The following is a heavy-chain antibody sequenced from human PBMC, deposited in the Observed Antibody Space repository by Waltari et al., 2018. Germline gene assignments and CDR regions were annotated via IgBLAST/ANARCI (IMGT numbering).Heavy chain of an antibody. Sequence: QLQLQESGPGLVRPSETLSLTCTVSGDSIANRDYYWGWIRQSPGKGLEWIGSIFYIGSTYYNPSLKSRVTISVDTSKNDFSLKLRSVTAADRAVYFCARRTISREEVGPFDFWGQGILVTVSS. CDR2: IFYIGST. CDR3: ARRTISREEVGPFDF. CDR1: GDSIANRDYY. V-gene: IGHV4-39*02. D-gene: IGHD1-26*01. J-gene: IGHJ4*02.